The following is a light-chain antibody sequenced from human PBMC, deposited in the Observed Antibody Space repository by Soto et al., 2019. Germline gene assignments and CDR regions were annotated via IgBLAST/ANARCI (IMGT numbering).Light chain of an antibody. CDR3: CSYAGSYTYV. CDR1: SSDVGGYNY. V-gene: IGLV2-11*01. J-gene: IGLJ1*01. Sequence: QSVLTQPRSVSGSPGQSVTISCTGTSSDVGGYNYVSWYQQHPGKAPKLMIYDVSQRPSGVPDRFSGSKSGNTASLTISGLQSEDESYYYCCSYAGSYTYVFGTGTQVTVL. CDR2: DVS.